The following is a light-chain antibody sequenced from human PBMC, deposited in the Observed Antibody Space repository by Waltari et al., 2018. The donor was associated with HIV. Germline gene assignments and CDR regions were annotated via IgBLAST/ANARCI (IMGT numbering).Light chain of an antibody. CDR1: SLRSYY. J-gene: IGLJ2*01. CDR2: VKN. Sequence: SSELAQDTAVSVAFGQTVRITCQGDSLRSYYASWSQQKPGQAPVLVIYVKNNRPSGIPDRFSGCSSGHTDCLSNAGAQSEDEPDYCRNSRYSSRSHVVFGGGTKLTLL. CDR3: NSRYSSRSHVV. V-gene: IGLV3-19*01.